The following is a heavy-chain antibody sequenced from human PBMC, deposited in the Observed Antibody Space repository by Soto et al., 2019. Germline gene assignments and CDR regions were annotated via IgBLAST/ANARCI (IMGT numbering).Heavy chain of an antibody. V-gene: IGHV3-23*01. J-gene: IGHJ3*02. Sequence: EGQLLESGGGLVQPGGSLRLSCAASGLTFSNYALTWVRQAPGKGQEWVSAISGSSVRTTYADSVKGRITISRDNSKIALYLQMHSLRADDTALYYCAQDITAAHIGAFDMWSQGTMVNVPS. CDR3: AQDITAAHIGAFDM. CDR2: ISGSSVRT. D-gene: IGHD2-15*01. CDR1: GLTFSNYA.